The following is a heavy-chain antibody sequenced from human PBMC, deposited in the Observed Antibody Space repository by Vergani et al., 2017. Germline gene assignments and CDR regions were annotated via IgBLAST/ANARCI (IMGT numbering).Heavy chain of an antibody. CDR2: IIPIFGTA. D-gene: IGHD5-18*01. Sequence: QVQLVQSGAEVKKPGSSVKVSCKASGGTFSSYAISWVRQAPGQGLEWMGRIIPIFGTANYAQKFQGRVTITADESTSTAYMELSSRRSEDTAVYYCAGDPAMVWMLYYYGMDVWGQGTTVTVSS. CDR3: AGDPAMVWMLYYYGMDV. V-gene: IGHV1-69*13. CDR1: GGTFSSYA. J-gene: IGHJ6*02.